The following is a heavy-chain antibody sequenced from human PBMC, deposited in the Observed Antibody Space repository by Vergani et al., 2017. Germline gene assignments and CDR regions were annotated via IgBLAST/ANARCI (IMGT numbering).Heavy chain of an antibody. CDR1: GFTFSSYW. V-gene: IGHV3-74*01. Sequence: EVQLVESGGGLVQPGGSLRLSCAASGFTFSSYWMHWVRQAPGKGLVWVSRINSDGSSTSYADSVKGRFTISRDNAKNTQYLQMNSLRAEDTAVYYCARDEGWRYCSSTSCYHNWFDPWGQGTLVTVSS. D-gene: IGHD2-2*01. CDR3: ARDEGWRYCSSTSCYHNWFDP. J-gene: IGHJ5*02. CDR2: INSDGSST.